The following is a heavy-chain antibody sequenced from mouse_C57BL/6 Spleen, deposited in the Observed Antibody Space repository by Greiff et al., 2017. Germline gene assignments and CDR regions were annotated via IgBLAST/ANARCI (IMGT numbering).Heavy chain of an antibody. V-gene: IGHV7-3*01. J-gene: IGHJ2*01. CDR2: IRNKANGYTT. D-gene: IGHD3-2*02. CDR3: ARYPPPTAQAPYFDY. Sequence: EVNLVESGGGLVQPGGSLSLSCAASGFTFTDYYMSWVRQPPGKALEWLGFIRNKANGYTTEYSASVKGRFTISRDNSQSILYLQMNALRAEDSATYYCARYPPPTAQAPYFDYWGQGTTLTVSS. CDR1: GFTFTDYY.